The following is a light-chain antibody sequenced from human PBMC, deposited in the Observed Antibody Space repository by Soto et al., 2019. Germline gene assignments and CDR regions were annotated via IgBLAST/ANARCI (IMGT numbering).Light chain of an antibody. CDR3: QQRNSWPRT. V-gene: IGKV3-11*01. J-gene: IGKJ4*01. CDR2: DAS. Sequence: EIVLTQSPATLSLSPGDRAILSCRASQSIGSTLAWYQQQPGQAPRLLIYDASNRATGVPARFSGSGSGTDFTLTITSLEPEDFDLYYCQQRNSWPRTLAGGTKVEIK. CDR1: QSIGST.